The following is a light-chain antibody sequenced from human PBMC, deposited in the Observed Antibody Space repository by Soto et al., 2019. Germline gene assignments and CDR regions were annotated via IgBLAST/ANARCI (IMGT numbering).Light chain of an antibody. CDR3: SSDAGSSNV. CDR1: SSDVGGYNY. CDR2: EVN. V-gene: IGLV2-8*01. J-gene: IGLJ1*01. Sequence: QSALTQPPSAYGSPGQSVAISCTGTSSDVGGYNYVSWYQQHPGKAPKLMIYEVNKRPSGVPDRFSGSKSGNTASLTVSGLQAEDEADYYCSSDAGSSNVFGTGTKLTVL.